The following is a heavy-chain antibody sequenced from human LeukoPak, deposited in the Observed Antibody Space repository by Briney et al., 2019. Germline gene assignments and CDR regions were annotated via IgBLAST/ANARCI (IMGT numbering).Heavy chain of an antibody. D-gene: IGHD1-7*01. CDR1: GFTFSIYW. Sequence: GGSLRLSCAASGFTFSIYWMSWVRQAPGKGLEWVSAISGSGGSTYYADSVKGRFTISRDNSKNTLYLQMNSLRAEDTAVYYCAKPPSGGTQNYYYYGMDVWGQGTTVTVSS. CDR3: AKPPSGGTQNYYYYGMDV. V-gene: IGHV3-23*01. CDR2: ISGSGGST. J-gene: IGHJ6*02.